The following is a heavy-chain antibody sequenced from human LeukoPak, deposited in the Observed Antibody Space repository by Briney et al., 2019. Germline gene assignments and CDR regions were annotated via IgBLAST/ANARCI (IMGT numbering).Heavy chain of an antibody. D-gene: IGHD3-22*01. CDR3: ASTPYYDSSGYNY. V-gene: IGHV1-18*01. CDR1: GYTFTSYG. CDR2: ISAYNGNT. Sequence: GASVKVSCNASGYTFTSYGISWVRQAPGQGLELMVWISAYNGNTNYAQKLQGRVTMTTDTSTSTAYMELRSLRSDDTAVYYCASTPYYDSSGYNYWGQGTLVTVSS. J-gene: IGHJ4*02.